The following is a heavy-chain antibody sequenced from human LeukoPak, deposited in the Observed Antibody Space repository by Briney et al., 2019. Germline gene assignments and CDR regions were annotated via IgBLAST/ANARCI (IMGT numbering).Heavy chain of an antibody. CDR3: ARVVRTYYYDSSGYYGPSPFDY. Sequence: SETLSLTCAVYDGSFSGHYWSWIRQSPGKGLEWIGEINRSGSTNYNPSLKSRVTISVDTSKNQFSLKLSSVTAADTAVYYCARVVRTYYYDSSGYYGPSPFDYWGQGTLVTVSS. D-gene: IGHD3-22*01. CDR2: INRSGST. V-gene: IGHV4-34*01. CDR1: DGSFSGHY. J-gene: IGHJ4*02.